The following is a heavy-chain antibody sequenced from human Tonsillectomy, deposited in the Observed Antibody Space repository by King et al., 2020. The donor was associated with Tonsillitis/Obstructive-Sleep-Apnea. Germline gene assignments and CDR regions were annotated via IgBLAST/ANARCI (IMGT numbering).Heavy chain of an antibody. D-gene: IGHD1-7*01. CDR1: GYTFTGYY. V-gene: IGHV1-2*06. J-gene: IGHJ5*02. CDR2: INPNSGGT. CDR3: AGGWKNGTIGHNWFDP. Sequence: VQLVQSGAEVKKPGASVKVSCKASGYTFTGYYMHWVRQAPGQGLEWMGRINPNSGGTNYAQKFQGRVTMTRDTSISTAYMELSRLRSDDTAVYYCAGGWKNGTIGHNWFDPWGQGTLVTVSS.